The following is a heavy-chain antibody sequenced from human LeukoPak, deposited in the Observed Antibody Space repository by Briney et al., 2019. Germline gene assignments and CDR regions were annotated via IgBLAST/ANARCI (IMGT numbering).Heavy chain of an antibody. D-gene: IGHD6-13*01. CDR3: ARKRNSWLDY. CDR2: IYYSGST. J-gene: IGHJ4*02. CDR1: GGYISSSSYY. V-gene: IGHV4-39*01. Sequence: SETLSLTCTVSGGYISSSSYYWGWIRQPPGKGLEWIGSIYYSGSTYYNPSLKSRVTISVDTSRNQFSLKLSSVTAADTAVYYCARKRNSWLDYWGQGTLVTVSS.